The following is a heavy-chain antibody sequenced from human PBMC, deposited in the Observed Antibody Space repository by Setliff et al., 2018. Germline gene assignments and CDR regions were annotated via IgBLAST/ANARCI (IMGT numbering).Heavy chain of an antibody. J-gene: IGHJ4*02. CDR3: AKRGSSSAFDY. Sequence: ASVKVSCKASGYTFTTYAVHWVRQAPGQRLEWMGWINADNGNPKYSQKFQGRVTITRNTSASTVYMELSSLRSEDTAVYYCAKRGSSSAFDYWGQGTLVTAPQ. CDR2: INADNGNP. V-gene: IGHV1-3*01. D-gene: IGHD6-13*01. CDR1: GYTFTTYA.